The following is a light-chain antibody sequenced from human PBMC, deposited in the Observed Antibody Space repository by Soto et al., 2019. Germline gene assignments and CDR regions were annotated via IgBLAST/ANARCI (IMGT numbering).Light chain of an antibody. V-gene: IGLV1-40*01. CDR1: SSNIGAGYD. CDR3: QSSDSRLSGSDV. J-gene: IGLJ1*01. CDR2: GDS. Sequence: QSVLTQPPSVSGAPGQRVTISCTGSSSNIGAGYDVNWYQQLPGTAPKLLIFGDSNRPSGVPDRFSGSKSGTSASLAITGLQAADVADYYCQSSDSRLSGSDVFGTGTKVTVL.